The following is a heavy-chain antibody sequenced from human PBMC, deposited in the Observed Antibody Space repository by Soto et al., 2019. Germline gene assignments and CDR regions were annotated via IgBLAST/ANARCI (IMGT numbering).Heavy chain of an antibody. CDR3: ALGTRNRWNCNF. Sequence: QVQVVQSGAEVKKPGSSVKVSCKASGGTFSNYAISWVRQAPGHGLEWVGGIIPLTETPVYAQTVQGRLTITADEITSAAYMELSSLRYDDTAVYYCALGTRNRWNCNFWGQGTLVTESS. D-gene: IGHD1-1*01. CDR2: IIPLTETP. J-gene: IGHJ4*02. V-gene: IGHV1-69*01. CDR1: GGTFSNYA.